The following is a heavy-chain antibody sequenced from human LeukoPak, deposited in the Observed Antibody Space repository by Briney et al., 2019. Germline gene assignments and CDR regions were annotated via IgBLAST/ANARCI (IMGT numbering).Heavy chain of an antibody. D-gene: IGHD3-22*01. V-gene: IGHV3-74*01. CDR3: ARDCSSGYYVDY. J-gene: IGHJ4*02. Sequence: GGSLRLSCAASGFTFSSYWTHWVRQAPGKGLVWVSRINSDGSSTSYADSVKGRFTISRDNAKNTLYLQMNSLRAEDTAVYYCARDCSSGYYVDYWGQGTLVTVSS. CDR1: GFTFSSYW. CDR2: INSDGSST.